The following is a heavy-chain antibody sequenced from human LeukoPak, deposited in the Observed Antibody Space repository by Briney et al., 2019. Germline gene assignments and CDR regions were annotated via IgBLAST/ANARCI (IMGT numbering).Heavy chain of an antibody. CDR2: ISYDGSNK. CDR3: ARVGLVGATDLGY. D-gene: IGHD1-26*01. Sequence: PGGSLRLSCAASGFTFSSYAMHWVRQAPGKGLEWVAVISYDGSNKYYADSVKGRFTISRDNSKNTLYLQMNSLRAEDTAVYYCARVGLVGATDLGYWGQGTLVTVSS. CDR1: GFTFSSYA. J-gene: IGHJ4*02. V-gene: IGHV3-30-3*01.